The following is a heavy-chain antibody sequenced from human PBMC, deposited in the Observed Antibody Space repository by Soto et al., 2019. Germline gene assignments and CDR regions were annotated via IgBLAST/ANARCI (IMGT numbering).Heavy chain of an antibody. CDR2: IIAILGIT. D-gene: IGHD5-18*01. V-gene: IGHV1-69*02. Sequence: QVQLVQSGAEVKKPGSSVKVSCKASGGTFSSHTISWVRQAPGQGLEWMGRIIAILGITNYAQKFQGRVTITADKSTSKAYMALSSLRSEDTAVYYCALKGSYGTNLDVWGQGTLVTVSS. CDR3: ALKGSYGTNLDV. J-gene: IGHJ4*02. CDR1: GGTFSSHT.